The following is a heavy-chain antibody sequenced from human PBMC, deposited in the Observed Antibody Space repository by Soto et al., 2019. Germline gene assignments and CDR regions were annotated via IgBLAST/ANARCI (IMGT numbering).Heavy chain of an antibody. CDR3: ARGLGSGYYYYYGMDV. CDR1: GGYFSGYY. D-gene: IGHD3-3*01. CDR2: INHSGST. V-gene: IGHV4-34*01. J-gene: IGHJ6*02. Sequence: SEPLSLTYAVYGGYFSGYYWSWIRQPPGKGLEWIGEINHSGSTNYNPSLKSRVTISVDTSKNQFSLKLSSVTAADTAVYYCARGLGSGYYYYYGMDVWGQGTTVTVSS.